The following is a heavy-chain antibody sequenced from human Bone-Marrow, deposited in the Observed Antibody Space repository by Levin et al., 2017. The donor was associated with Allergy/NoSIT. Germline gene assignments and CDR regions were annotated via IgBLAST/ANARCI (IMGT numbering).Heavy chain of an antibody. CDR2: INHSGST. CDR3: ARGRNSNWNYGATFKYYFDY. D-gene: IGHD1-7*01. CDR1: GGSFSGYY. J-gene: IGHJ4*02. V-gene: IGHV4-34*01. Sequence: PSQTLSLTCAVYGGSFSGYYWSWIRQPPGKGLEWIGEINHSGSTNYNPSLKSRVTISVDTSKNQFSLKLSSVTAADTAVYYCARGRNSNWNYGATFKYYFDYWGQGTLVTVSS.